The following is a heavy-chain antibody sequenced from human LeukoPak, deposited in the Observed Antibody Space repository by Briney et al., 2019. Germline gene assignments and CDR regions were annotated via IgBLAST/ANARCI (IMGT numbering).Heavy chain of an antibody. D-gene: IGHD3-3*01. CDR1: GFTFTSSA. Sequence: GTSVKVSCKASGFTFTSSAMQWVRQARGQRLEWIGWIVVGSGNTNYAQKFQERVTITRDMSTSTAYMELSSLRSEDTAVHYCAACHYYFWSGRRAYNWFDPWGQGTLVTVSS. CDR3: AACHYYFWSGRRAYNWFDP. CDR2: IVVGSGNT. V-gene: IGHV1-58*02. J-gene: IGHJ5*02.